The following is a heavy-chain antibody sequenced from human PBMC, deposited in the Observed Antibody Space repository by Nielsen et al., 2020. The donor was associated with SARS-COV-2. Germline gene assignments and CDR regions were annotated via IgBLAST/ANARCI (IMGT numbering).Heavy chain of an antibody. V-gene: IGHV1-3*01. CDR2: INAGNGNT. Sequence: ASVKVSCKASGYTFTSYAMHWVRQAPGQRLEWMGWINAGNGNTKYSQKFQDRVTITTDTSATTAYMELSSLTSEDTAVYYCARDPPGGCSGGSCSTVYFQYWGQGTLVTVSS. CDR3: ARDPPGGCSGGSCSTVYFQY. J-gene: IGHJ1*01. CDR1: GYTFTSYA. D-gene: IGHD2-15*01.